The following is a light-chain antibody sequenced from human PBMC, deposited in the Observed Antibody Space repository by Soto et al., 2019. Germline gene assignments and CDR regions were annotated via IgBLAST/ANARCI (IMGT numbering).Light chain of an antibody. CDR3: SAYTSSRPLV. CDR1: SSDVGGYNY. Sequence: QSALTQPASVSGSPGQSITISCTGTSSDVGGYNYVSWYQQHPGKAPKLMIYDVSNRPSGVSNRFSGSKSGNTAFLTISGLQAEDEADYYCSAYTSSRPLVFGGGTKVTVL. V-gene: IGLV2-14*01. J-gene: IGLJ2*01. CDR2: DVS.